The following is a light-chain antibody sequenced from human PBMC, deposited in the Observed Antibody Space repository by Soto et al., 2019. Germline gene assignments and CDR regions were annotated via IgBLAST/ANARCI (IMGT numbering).Light chain of an antibody. CDR3: CSYAGSSTYYVL. Sequence: QLVLTQPASVSGSPGQAITISCTGTSSDIGSHNFVSWYQQHPGKTPKLIIYEVNKRPSGVSHRFSGSKSGNTASLTISGLQAEDEADYSCCSYAGSSTYYVLFGGGTKVTVL. J-gene: IGLJ2*01. CDR1: SSDIGSHNF. CDR2: EVN. V-gene: IGLV2-23*02.